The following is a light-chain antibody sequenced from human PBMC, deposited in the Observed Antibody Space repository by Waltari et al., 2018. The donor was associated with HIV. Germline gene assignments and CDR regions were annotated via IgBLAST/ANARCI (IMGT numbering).Light chain of an antibody. CDR1: SSNIGHNA. CDR3: AAWDDSLNGVV. V-gene: IGLV1-36*01. Sequence: QSVLPQPPSVSEAPRQRVTISCSGSSSNIGHNAVTCYQQLPGKPPKLLFYYDDLRASGVSYRFSGSKSGTSASLAISGLQSEDESDYYCAAWDDSLNGVVFGGGTKLTVL. CDR2: YDD. J-gene: IGLJ2*01.